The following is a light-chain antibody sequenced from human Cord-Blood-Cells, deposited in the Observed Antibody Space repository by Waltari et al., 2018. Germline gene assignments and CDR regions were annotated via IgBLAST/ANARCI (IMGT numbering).Light chain of an antibody. CDR2: RNN. J-gene: IGLJ3*02. CDR3: AAWDDSLSGPV. V-gene: IGLV1-47*01. CDR1: RPNMERIN. Sequence: QSVLTQPPSPSGTPRQRITIPSSVSRPNMERINVYWYQQHPGTAPKLLIYRNNQRPSGVPDRFSGSKSGTSASLAISGLRSEDEADYYCAAWDDSLSGPVFGGGTKLTVL.